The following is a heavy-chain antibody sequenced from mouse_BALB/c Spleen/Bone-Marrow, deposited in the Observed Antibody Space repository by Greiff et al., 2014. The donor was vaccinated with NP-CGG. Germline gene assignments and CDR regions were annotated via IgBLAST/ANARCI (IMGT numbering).Heavy chain of an antibody. CDR1: GYTFTSNT. CDR3: AREATYYAYFDY. V-gene: IGHV1-4*02. D-gene: IGHD1-1*01. CDR2: INPTRGYT. Sequence: LVESAGELARPGASVKMSCKASGYTFTSNTIQWVKQRPGQGLEWIGYINPTRGYTDYNQKFKDKTTLTADKSSSTAYMQLSSLTSEDSAVYYGAREATYYAYFDYWGQGTILTVSS. J-gene: IGHJ2*01.